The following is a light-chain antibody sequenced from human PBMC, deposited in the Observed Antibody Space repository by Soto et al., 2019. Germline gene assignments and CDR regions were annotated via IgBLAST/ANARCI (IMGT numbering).Light chain of an antibody. CDR2: DAS. V-gene: IGKV1-33*01. J-gene: IGKJ5*01. Sequence: IQMTQSPSSLSASVGDRVTITCQASQDISKNLNWYQKKPGKAPKLLIYDASSLQTGVPSRFSGSGSATHFTFTISSLQPEDVAAYYCQQYDNLLPITFGQGTRLEIK. CDR3: QQYDNLLPIT. CDR1: QDISKN.